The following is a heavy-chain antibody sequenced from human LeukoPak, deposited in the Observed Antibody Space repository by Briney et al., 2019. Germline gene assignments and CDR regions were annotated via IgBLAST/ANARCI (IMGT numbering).Heavy chain of an antibody. CDR2: INPNSGGT. J-gene: IGHJ6*02. CDR1: GYAFTGYY. V-gene: IGHV1-2*04. CDR3: ARDLGCSSTSCYAANYGMDV. D-gene: IGHD2-2*01. Sequence: ASVKVSCKASGYAFTGYYMHWVRQAPGQGLEWMGWINPNSGGTNYAQKFQGWVTMTRDTSISTAYMELSRLRSDDTAVYYCARDLGCSSTSCYAANYGMDVWGQGTTVTVSS.